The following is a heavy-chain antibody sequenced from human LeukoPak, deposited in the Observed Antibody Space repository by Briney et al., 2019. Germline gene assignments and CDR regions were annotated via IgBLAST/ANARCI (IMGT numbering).Heavy chain of an antibody. CDR1: GGTFSSYA. Sequence: ASVKVSCKASGGTFSSYAISWVRQAPGQGLEWMGRIIPILDIANYAQKFQGRVTITADKSTSTAYMELSSLRSEDTAVYYCARTAGVLKYYFDYWGQGTLVTVSS. CDR2: IIPILDIA. V-gene: IGHV1-69*04. CDR3: ARTAGVLKYYFDY. D-gene: IGHD7-27*01. J-gene: IGHJ4*02.